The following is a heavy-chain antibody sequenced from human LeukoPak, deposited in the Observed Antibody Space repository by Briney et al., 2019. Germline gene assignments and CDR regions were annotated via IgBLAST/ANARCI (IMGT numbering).Heavy chain of an antibody. CDR2: IYSGGST. V-gene: IGHV3-53*01. Sequence: PGGSLRLSCAASGFTVSSNYMSWVRQAPGKGLEWVPVIYSGGSTYYADSVKGRFTISRDNSKNTLSLQMNSLRAEDTAVYYCARGVGIAVAPSRPRDKYYFDYWGQGTLVTVSS. CDR3: ARGVGIAVAPSRPRDKYYFDY. D-gene: IGHD6-19*01. J-gene: IGHJ4*02. CDR1: GFTVSSNY.